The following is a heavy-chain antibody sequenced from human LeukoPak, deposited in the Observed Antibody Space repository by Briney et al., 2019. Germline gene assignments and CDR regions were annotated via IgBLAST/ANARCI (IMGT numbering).Heavy chain of an antibody. J-gene: IGHJ4*02. CDR2: ISGDGVSP. CDR3: ARDPGAFPHLFDN. V-gene: IGHV3-23*01. D-gene: IGHD4/OR15-4a*01. CDR1: GFTFNNYA. Sequence: GGSLRLSCAASGFTFNNYALAWVRQTPEKGLECVSAISGDGVSPYYVDSVRGRFTISRDNSKTTLYLQMHSLRVEDTAVYFCARDPGAFPHLFDNWGQGTLVTVSS.